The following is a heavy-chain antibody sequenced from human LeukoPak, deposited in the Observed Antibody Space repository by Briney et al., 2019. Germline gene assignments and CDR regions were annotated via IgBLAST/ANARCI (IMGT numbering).Heavy chain of an antibody. V-gene: IGHV4-61*02. CDR2: IYTSGST. CDR1: GGSISSGSYY. J-gene: IGHJ4*02. Sequence: SETRSLTCTVSGGSISSGSYYWSWIRQPAGKGLEWIGRIYTSGSTNYNPSLKSRVTISVDTSKNQFSLKLSSVTAADTAVYYCARRYCSGGSCSYYFDYWGQGTLVTVSS. D-gene: IGHD2-15*01. CDR3: ARRYCSGGSCSYYFDY.